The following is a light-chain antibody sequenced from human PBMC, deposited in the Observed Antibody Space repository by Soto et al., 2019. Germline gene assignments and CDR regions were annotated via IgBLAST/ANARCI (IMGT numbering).Light chain of an antibody. Sequence: EVVMTQSPATLSVSPGERATLSCRASQSISSNVAWYQQKPGQAPRLLIYDASTRATGLPARFSGSGSGTEFTLTISSLQSEDFAVYYCQQYNNWPPLTFGGGTKVEIK. CDR2: DAS. CDR1: QSISSN. J-gene: IGKJ4*01. CDR3: QQYNNWPPLT. V-gene: IGKV3-15*01.